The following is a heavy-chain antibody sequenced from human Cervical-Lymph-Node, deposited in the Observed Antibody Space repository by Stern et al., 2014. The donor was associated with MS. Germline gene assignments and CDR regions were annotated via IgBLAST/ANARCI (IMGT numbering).Heavy chain of an antibody. D-gene: IGHD5-24*01. V-gene: IGHV1-69*09. Sequence: QMQLVQSGAEVKKPGSSVKVSCKASGGTFSSYAISWVRQAPGQGLEWMGRIIPILGIANYAQKFQGRVTITADKSTSTAYMELSSLRSEDTAVYYCARMDPRDGYNDYWGQGTLVTVSS. J-gene: IGHJ4*02. CDR1: GGTFSSYA. CDR3: ARMDPRDGYNDY. CDR2: IIPILGIA.